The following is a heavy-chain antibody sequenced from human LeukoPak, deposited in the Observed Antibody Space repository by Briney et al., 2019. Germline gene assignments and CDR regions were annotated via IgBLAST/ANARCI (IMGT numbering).Heavy chain of an antibody. D-gene: IGHD5-12*01. CDR3: ARVGYSGYDYGVADY. Sequence: SETLSLTCTVSGYSISSGYYWGWIRQPPGKGLEWIGSIYHSGSTYYNPSLKSRVTISVDTSKNQFSLELSSVTAADTAVYYCARVGYSGYDYGVADYWGQGTLVTVSS. CDR1: GYSISSGYY. J-gene: IGHJ4*02. CDR2: IYHSGST. V-gene: IGHV4-38-2*02.